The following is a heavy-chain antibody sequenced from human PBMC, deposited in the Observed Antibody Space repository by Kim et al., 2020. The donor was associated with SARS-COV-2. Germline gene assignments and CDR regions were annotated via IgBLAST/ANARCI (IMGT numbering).Heavy chain of an antibody. V-gene: IGHV3-23*01. Sequence: GGSLRLSCAASGFTFGSYAMSWVRQAPGKGLEWVSAIASGGGSTYYAASVKGGFTISRDNSKNTLSLQMNSLRAEDTAVYYCAKRGNRGTQGGFDYWGQGTLVTVSS. D-gene: IGHD3-16*01. CDR1: GFTFGSYA. CDR3: AKRGNRGTQGGFDY. CDR2: IASGGGST. J-gene: IGHJ4*02.